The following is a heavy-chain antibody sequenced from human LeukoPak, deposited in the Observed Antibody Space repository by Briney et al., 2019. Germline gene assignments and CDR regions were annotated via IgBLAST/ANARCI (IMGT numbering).Heavy chain of an antibody. J-gene: IGHJ3*02. CDR3: ARDRAPITIFGVVNAFDI. D-gene: IGHD3-3*01. V-gene: IGHV6-1*01. CDR1: GDSVSSNSAA. Sequence: SQTLSLTCAISGDSVSSNSAAWNSIRQSPSRGLEWLGRTYYRSKWYNDYAVSVKSRITINPDTSKNQFSLQLNSVTPEDTAVYYCARDRAPITIFGVVNAFDIWGQGTMVTVSS. CDR2: TYYRSKWYN.